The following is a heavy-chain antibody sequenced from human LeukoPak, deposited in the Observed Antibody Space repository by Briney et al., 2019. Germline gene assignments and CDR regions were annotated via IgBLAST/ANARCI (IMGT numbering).Heavy chain of an antibody. CDR2: ISSSSSTI. CDR3: ARSYTHYDFWSGYTYQNYFDP. D-gene: IGHD3-3*01. V-gene: IGHV3-48*01. Sequence: GGSLRLSCAASGFTFSSYSMNWVRQAPGKGLEWVSYISSSSSTIYYADSVKGRFTISRDNAKNTVYLQMDSLRAEDTAVYYCARSYTHYDFWSGYTYQNYFDPWGQGTLVTVSS. CDR1: GFTFSSYS. J-gene: IGHJ5*02.